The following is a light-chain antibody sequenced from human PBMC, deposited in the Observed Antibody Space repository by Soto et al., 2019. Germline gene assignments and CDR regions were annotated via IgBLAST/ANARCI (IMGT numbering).Light chain of an antibody. V-gene: IGKV2-30*01. CDR2: KVS. CDR3: MQATPWPWT. J-gene: IGKJ1*01. CDR1: QSLVSSDGNTH. Sequence: DVVMTQSPLSLPVTLGQPASISCRSSQSLVSSDGNTHLIWFQQRPGQSPRRLIYKVSNRDSEVPDRFSGSGSGNDFTLEISRVEAEDVGVYYCMQATPWPWTFGQGTKVEIK.